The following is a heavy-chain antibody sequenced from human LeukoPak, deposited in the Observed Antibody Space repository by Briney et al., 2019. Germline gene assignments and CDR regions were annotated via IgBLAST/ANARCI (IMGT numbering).Heavy chain of an antibody. Sequence: QSGGSLRLSCAASGFTFDDYTMHWVRQAPGKGLEWVSLISWDGGSTYYADSVKGRFTISRDNSKNSLYLQMNSLRTEDTALYYCAKPRPRGTAGMRSGYFDLWGRGTLVTVSS. CDR2: ISWDGGST. CDR3: AKPRPRGTAGMRSGYFDL. D-gene: IGHD2-2*01. J-gene: IGHJ2*01. V-gene: IGHV3-43*01. CDR1: GFTFDDYT.